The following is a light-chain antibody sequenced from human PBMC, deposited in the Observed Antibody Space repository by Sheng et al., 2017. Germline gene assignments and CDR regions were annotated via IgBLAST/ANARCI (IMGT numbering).Light chain of an antibody. CDR2: AAS. J-gene: IGKJ4*01. V-gene: IGKV1-39*01. CDR3: QQSYSIPRI. Sequence: DIQMTQSPSSLSASVGDRVTITCRASQSISSYLHWYQQKPGKAPKLLIYAASSLQSGVPSRFSGSGSGTEFTLTISSLQPEDSATYYCQQSYSIPRIFGGGTKVEIK. CDR1: QSISSY.